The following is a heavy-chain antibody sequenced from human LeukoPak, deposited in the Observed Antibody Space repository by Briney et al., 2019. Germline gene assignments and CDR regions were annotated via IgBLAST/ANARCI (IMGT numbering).Heavy chain of an antibody. CDR3: AREDYYYDGSGYSHFDY. Sequence: PGGSLRLSCAASGFTFSSHSMNWVRQAPGKGLEWVSSISTSSSYIYYADSVKGRFTISRDNAKNSLYLQMNSLRAEDTAVYYCAREDYYYDGSGYSHFDYWGQGTLVTVSS. CDR2: ISTSSSYI. CDR1: GFTFSSHS. D-gene: IGHD3-22*01. J-gene: IGHJ4*02. V-gene: IGHV3-21*01.